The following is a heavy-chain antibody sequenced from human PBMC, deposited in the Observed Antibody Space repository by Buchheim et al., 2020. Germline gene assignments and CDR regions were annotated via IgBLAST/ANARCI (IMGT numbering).Heavy chain of an antibody. D-gene: IGHD6-13*01. Sequence: QVQLQESGPGQVKPSETLSLTCTVSGGSISSDYWSWIRQSPGKGLEWIGCIFYSGNTHYNPSLKSRVTISSDKSKNQVPLKLNSVTAADTAVYYCARGSGNSWHLLHWGQGTL. CDR1: GGSISSDY. V-gene: IGHV4-59*01. CDR2: IFYSGNT. CDR3: ARGSGNSWHLLH. J-gene: IGHJ1*01.